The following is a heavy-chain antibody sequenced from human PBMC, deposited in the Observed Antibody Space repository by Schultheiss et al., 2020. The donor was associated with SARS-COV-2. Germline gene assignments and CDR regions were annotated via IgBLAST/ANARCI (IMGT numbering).Heavy chain of an antibody. CDR1: GFTFNSYS. Sequence: GGSLRLSCAASGFTFNSYSMNWVRQAPGKGLEWVLVIYSGGSTYYADSVKGRFTISRDNSKNTLYLQMNSLRAEDTAVYYCARAWDFDYWGQGTLVTVSS. J-gene: IGHJ4*02. V-gene: IGHV3-53*01. CDR3: ARAWDFDY. CDR2: IYSGGST.